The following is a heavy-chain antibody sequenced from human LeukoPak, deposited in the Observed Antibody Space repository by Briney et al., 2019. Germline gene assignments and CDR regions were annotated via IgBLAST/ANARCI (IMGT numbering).Heavy chain of an antibody. D-gene: IGHD1-26*01. V-gene: IGHV1-18*01. CDR2: ISAYNGNT. CDR3: ARTLSSGSFTQPHAFDI. CDR1: GYTFTSYG. J-gene: IGHJ3*02. Sequence: ASVKVSCKASGYTFTSYGISWVRQAPGQGLEWMGWISAYNGNTNYAQKLQGRVTMTTDTSTSTAYMELRSLRSDDTAVYYCARTLSSGSFTQPHAFDIWGQGTMVTVSS.